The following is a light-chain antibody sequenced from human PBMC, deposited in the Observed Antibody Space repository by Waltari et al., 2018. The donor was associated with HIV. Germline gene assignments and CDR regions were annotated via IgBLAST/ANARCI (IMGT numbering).Light chain of an antibody. J-gene: IGKJ3*01. V-gene: IGKV2-28*01. CDR2: LGS. CDR1: QSLLHSNGYNY. CDR3: MQALQTPFT. Sequence: LPVTPGEPASISCRSSQSLLHSNGYNYLDWYLQKPGQSPQLLIYLGSNRASGVPDRFSGSGSGTDFTLKISRVEAEDVGVYYCMQALQTPFTFGPGTKVDIK.